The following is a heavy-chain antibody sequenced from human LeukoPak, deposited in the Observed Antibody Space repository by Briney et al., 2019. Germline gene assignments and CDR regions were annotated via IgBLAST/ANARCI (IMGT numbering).Heavy chain of an antibody. V-gene: IGHV3-21*01. Sequence: GGSLRLSCAASGFTFSSYSMNWVRQAPGKGLEWVSSISSSSSYIYYADSVKGRFTISRDNAKNSLYLQMNSLRAEDTAVYYCARDQRGYSGYELDYWGQGTLVTVSS. J-gene: IGHJ4*02. CDR1: GFTFSSYS. CDR3: ARDQRGYSGYELDY. CDR2: ISSSSSYI. D-gene: IGHD5-12*01.